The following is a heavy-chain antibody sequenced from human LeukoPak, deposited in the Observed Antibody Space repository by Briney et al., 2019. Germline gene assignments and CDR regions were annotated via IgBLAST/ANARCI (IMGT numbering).Heavy chain of an antibody. CDR3: ARPRGSYHILSEPGY. Sequence: ASVKVSCKASGYTFTGYYMHWVRLAPGQGLKWMGWINPNSGGTNYAQKFQGRVTFTRDTSISTTYMELSSLRFDDTAFCYCARPRGSYHILSEPGYWGQGTLVTVSS. CDR1: GYTFTGYY. D-gene: IGHD1-26*01. CDR2: INPNSGGT. V-gene: IGHV1-2*02. J-gene: IGHJ4*02.